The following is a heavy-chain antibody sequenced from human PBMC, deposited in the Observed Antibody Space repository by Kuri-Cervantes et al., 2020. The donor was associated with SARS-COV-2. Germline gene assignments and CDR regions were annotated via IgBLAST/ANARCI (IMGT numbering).Heavy chain of an antibody. Sequence: GESLKISCAASGFNFSRTDMHWVRQALGKGLEWVAVISHDGKNKKCIASGKGRFTISRDNSQNTPYLHMKSLRSEDTAMYYCAKDRVGVQDFWGQGTLVTVSS. CDR3: AKDRVGVQDF. D-gene: IGHD2-21*01. V-gene: IGHV3-30*18. J-gene: IGHJ4*02. CDR2: ISHDGKNK. CDR1: GFNFSRTD.